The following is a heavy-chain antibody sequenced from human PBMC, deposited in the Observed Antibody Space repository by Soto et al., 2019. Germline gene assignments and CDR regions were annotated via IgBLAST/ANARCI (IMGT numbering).Heavy chain of an antibody. D-gene: IGHD5-18*01. V-gene: IGHV1-24*01. CDR2: FDPEDGET. J-gene: IGHJ5*02. Sequence: ASVKVSCKVSGYTLTELSMHWVRQAPGKGLEWMGGFDPEDGETIYAQKFQGRVTITEDTSTSTAYMELSSLRSEDTAVYYCARDPGYSYDNTWGQGTLVTVSS. CDR3: ARDPGYSYDNT. CDR1: GYTLTELS.